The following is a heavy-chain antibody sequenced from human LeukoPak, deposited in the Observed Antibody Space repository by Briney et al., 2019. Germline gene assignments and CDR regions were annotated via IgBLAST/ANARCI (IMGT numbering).Heavy chain of an antibody. CDR2: ISSSGSTI. V-gene: IGHV3-48*03. Sequence: GGSLRLSCAASGFTFSSYEMNRVRQAPGKGLEWVSYISSSGSTIYYADSVKGRFTISRDNTKNSVYLQMNSLRAEDTAVYYCASITIFGPYYFDYWGREPWSPSPQ. CDR1: GFTFSSYE. CDR3: ASITIFGPYYFDY. D-gene: IGHD3-3*01. J-gene: IGHJ4*02.